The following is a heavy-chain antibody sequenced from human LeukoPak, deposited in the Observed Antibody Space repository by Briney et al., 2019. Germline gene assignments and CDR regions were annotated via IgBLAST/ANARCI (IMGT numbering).Heavy chain of an antibody. CDR1: GYTFSSYD. Sequence: GASVKVSCRASGYTFSSYDINWVRQATGQGLEWMGWMNPNSGNTGYAQKFQGRVTMTRSTSISTAYMELSSLRSEDTAVYYCARQTRDYPFDYWGQETLVTVSS. CDR3: ARQTRDYPFDY. V-gene: IGHV1-8*01. D-gene: IGHD4-17*01. CDR2: MNPNSGNT. J-gene: IGHJ4*02.